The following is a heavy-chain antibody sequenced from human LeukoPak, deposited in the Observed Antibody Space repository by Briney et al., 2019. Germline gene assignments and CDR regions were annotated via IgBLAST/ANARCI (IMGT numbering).Heavy chain of an antibody. CDR3: ARESFALDY. J-gene: IGHJ4*02. Sequence: QPGGSLRLSCAASGFTFSSYDMHWVRQAPGKGLEWVALISSDGSNEYYGDSVKGRFTIYRDNLILYLQMNSLRIEDTAVYFCARESFALDYWGQGTLVTVSS. CDR2: ISSDGSNE. CDR1: GFTFSSYD. V-gene: IGHV3-30-3*01.